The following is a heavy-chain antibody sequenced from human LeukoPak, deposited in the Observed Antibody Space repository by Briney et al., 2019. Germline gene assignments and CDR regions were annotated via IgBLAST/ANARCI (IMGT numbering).Heavy chain of an antibody. CDR3: ARVSWGYGSGSYRDWFDP. J-gene: IGHJ5*02. Sequence: SETLSLTCTVSGGSISSYYWSWIRQPPGKGLEWIGYIYYSGSTNYNPSLKSRVTISVDTSKNQFSLKLSSVTAADAAVYYCARVSWGYGSGSYRDWFDPWGQGTLVTVSS. D-gene: IGHD3-10*01. CDR1: GGSISSYY. V-gene: IGHV4-59*01. CDR2: IYYSGST.